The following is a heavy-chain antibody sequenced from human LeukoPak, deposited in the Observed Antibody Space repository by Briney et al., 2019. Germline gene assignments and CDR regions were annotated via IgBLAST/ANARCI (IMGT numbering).Heavy chain of an antibody. CDR3: ARGSGGSFYFDY. CDR1: GFTVSSNY. V-gene: IGHV3-66*01. Sequence: GGSLRLSCAASGFTVSSNYMSWVRQAPGKGLEGVSVTYSGGSTYYADSVKGRFTLSRDNSKNTLYLQTNSLRAEDTAVYYCARGSGGSFYFDYWGQGTLVTVSS. D-gene: IGHD2-15*01. J-gene: IGHJ4*02. CDR2: TYSGGST.